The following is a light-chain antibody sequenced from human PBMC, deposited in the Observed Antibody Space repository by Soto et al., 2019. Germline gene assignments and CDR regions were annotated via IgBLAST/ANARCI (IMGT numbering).Light chain of an antibody. J-gene: IGKJ1*01. CDR1: QSVSSN. CDR3: QQYNNWLWT. CDR2: GAS. V-gene: IGKV3-15*01. Sequence: EIVMTQSPATLSVSPGERATLSCRASQSVSSNLAWYQQKPGQAPRLLIYGASTRATGIPARFSGSGSGTEFTLTISSLQSEDFAVYYCQQYNNWLWTFGQGNKVAI.